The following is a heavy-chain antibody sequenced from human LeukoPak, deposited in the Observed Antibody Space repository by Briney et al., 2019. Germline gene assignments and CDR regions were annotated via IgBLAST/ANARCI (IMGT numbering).Heavy chain of an antibody. V-gene: IGHV4-34*01. CDR2: INHSGST. CDR3: ARELAITIFGVVILQGGWFDP. CDR1: GGSFSGYY. J-gene: IGHJ5*02. Sequence: SETLSLTCAVYGGSFSGYYWSWIRQPPGKGLEWIGEINHSGSTNYNPSLKSRVTISVDTSKNQFSLKLSSVTAADTAVYYCARELAITIFGVVILQGGWFDPWGQGTLVTVSS. D-gene: IGHD3-3*01.